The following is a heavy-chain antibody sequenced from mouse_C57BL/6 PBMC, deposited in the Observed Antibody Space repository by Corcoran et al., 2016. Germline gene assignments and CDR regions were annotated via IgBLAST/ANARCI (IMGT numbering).Heavy chain of an antibody. D-gene: IGHD6-1*01. Sequence: EVQLQQSGPELVKPGASVKISCKASGYTFTDYYMNWVKQSHGKSLEWIGDINPNNGGTSYNQKFKGKATLTVDKSSSTAYMELRSLTSEDSAVYYCARATFPTLFDYWGQGTTLTVSS. V-gene: IGHV1-26*01. CDR2: INPNNGGT. CDR1: GYTFTDYY. J-gene: IGHJ2*01. CDR3: ARATFPTLFDY.